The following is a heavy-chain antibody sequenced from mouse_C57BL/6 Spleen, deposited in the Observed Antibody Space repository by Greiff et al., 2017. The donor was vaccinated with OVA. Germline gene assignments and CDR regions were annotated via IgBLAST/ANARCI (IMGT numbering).Heavy chain of an antibody. CDR1: GYTFTEYT. J-gene: IGHJ3*01. D-gene: IGHD3-2*02. CDR3: ARHEDEKRGQLRLAY. V-gene: IGHV1-62-2*01. Sequence: QVQLKQSGVELVKPGASVKLSCKASGYTFTEYTIHWVKQRSGQGLGWIGWFYPGSGSIKYNEKFKDKATLTADKSSSTVYMELSRLTSEDSAVYFCARHEDEKRGQLRLAYWGQGTLVTVSA. CDR2: FYPGSGSI.